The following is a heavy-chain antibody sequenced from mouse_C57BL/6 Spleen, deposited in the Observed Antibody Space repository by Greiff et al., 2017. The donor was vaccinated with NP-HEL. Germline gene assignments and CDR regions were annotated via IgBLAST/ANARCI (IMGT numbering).Heavy chain of an antibody. CDR3: ARDLNYYGSSFGNYFDY. CDR2: ISDGGSYT. Sequence: EVKLVESGGGLVKLGGSLKLSCAASGFTFSSYAMSWVRQTPEKRLEWVATISDGGSYTDYPDNVKGRFTISRDNAKNNLYLQMSHLKSEDTAMYYCARDLNYYGSSFGNYFDYWGQGTTLTVSS. V-gene: IGHV5-4*01. D-gene: IGHD1-1*01. CDR1: GFTFSSYA. J-gene: IGHJ2*01.